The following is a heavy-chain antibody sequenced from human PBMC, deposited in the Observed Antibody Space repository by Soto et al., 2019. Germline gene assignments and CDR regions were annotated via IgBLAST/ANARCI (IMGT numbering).Heavy chain of an antibody. CDR3: ERDGSGWYWAFDY. V-gene: IGHV3-33*01. D-gene: IGHD6-19*01. J-gene: IGHJ4*02. CDR1: GFTFSSYG. CDR2: IWYDGSNK. Sequence: QVQLVESGGGVVQPGRSLRLSCAASGFTFSSYGMHWVRQAPGKGLEWVAVIWYDGSNKYYADSVKGRFTISRDNSKNTLYLQMNSLRAEDTAVYYCERDGSGWYWAFDYWGQGTLVTVSS.